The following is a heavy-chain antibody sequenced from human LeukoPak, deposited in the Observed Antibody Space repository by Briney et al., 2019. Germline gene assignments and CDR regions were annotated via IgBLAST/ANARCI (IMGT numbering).Heavy chain of an antibody. Sequence: GWSLRLSCAASGFTFSSYGMSWVRQAAGKELEWVSGISARGGSTYYADSVKGRFTISRDNSKRTLDLQMNSLRAEDTAVYYCATDDAWLSTYWGQGTLVTVSP. J-gene: IGHJ4*02. CDR3: ATDDAWLSTY. D-gene: IGHD3-22*01. V-gene: IGHV3-23*01. CDR1: GFTFSSYG. CDR2: ISARGGST.